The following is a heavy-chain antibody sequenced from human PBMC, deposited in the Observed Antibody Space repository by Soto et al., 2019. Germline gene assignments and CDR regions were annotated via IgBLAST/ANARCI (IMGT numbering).Heavy chain of an antibody. CDR1: GFTFSSYA. J-gene: IGHJ6*02. Sequence: GGSLRLSCAASGFTFSSYAMHWVRQAPGKGLEWVAVISYDGSNKYYADSVKGRFTISRDNSKNTLYLQMNSLRAEDTAVYYCAREGAARRGPYYYYGMDVWGQGTTVTVSS. CDR2: ISYDGSNK. V-gene: IGHV3-30-3*01. D-gene: IGHD6-6*01. CDR3: AREGAARRGPYYYYGMDV.